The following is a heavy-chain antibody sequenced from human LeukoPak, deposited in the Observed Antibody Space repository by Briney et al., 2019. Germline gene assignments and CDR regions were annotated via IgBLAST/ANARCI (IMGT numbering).Heavy chain of an antibody. D-gene: IGHD6-13*01. CDR3: AKGEYSSSWYLKAFDT. J-gene: IGHJ3*02. CDR1: GFTFSSYA. CDR2: ISGSGGST. V-gene: IGHV3-23*01. Sequence: GGSLRLSCAASGFTFSSYAMSWVRQAPGKGLEWVSAISGSGGSTYYADSVKGRFTISRDNSKNTLYLQMNSLRAEDTAVYYCAKGEYSSSWYLKAFDTWGQGTMVTVSS.